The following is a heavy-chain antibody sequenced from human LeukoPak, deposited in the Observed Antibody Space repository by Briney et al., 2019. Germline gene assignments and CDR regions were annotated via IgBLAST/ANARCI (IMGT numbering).Heavy chain of an antibody. Sequence: SETLSLICTVSGYSISSDYYWGWIRQPPGKGLEWIGYIYYSGSTNYNPSLKSRVTISVDTSKNQFSLKLSSVTAADTAVYYCARSPPKGEGYWGQGTLVTVSS. J-gene: IGHJ4*02. CDR1: GYSISSDYY. D-gene: IGHD3-10*01. CDR2: IYYSGST. V-gene: IGHV4-59*01. CDR3: ARSPPKGEGY.